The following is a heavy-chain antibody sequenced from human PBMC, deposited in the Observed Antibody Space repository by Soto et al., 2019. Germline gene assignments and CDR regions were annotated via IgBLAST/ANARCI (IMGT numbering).Heavy chain of an antibody. J-gene: IGHJ4*03. D-gene: IGHD2-15*01. Sequence: SETLSLTCIVSGDSMSSYYWSWIRQSAEKGLEWIGRISATGTTSYIPSLKSRITLSVDTSKNQFSLNLKFVTAADTAVYFCAGGQSGAANFWGQGTLVTVSS. CDR3: AGGQSGAANF. V-gene: IGHV4-4*07. CDR2: ISATGTT. CDR1: GDSMSSYY.